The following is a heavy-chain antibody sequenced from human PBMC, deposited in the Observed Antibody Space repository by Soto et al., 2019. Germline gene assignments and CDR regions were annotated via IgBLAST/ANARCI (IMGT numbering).Heavy chain of an antibody. CDR2: ISFDGRNE. D-gene: IGHD2-15*01. CDR1: GFTFRKYG. Sequence: PGGSLRLSCTGSGFTFRKYGMHWVRQTPGKGLERVAVISFDGRNEYYADSVKGRFTISRDNSKNTLWLQMSSLRAEDTAVYYWAKVGPPPYCRGGNSHSTPVYWGQGTLVTVSS. CDR3: AKVGPPPYCRGGNSHSTPVY. J-gene: IGHJ4*02. V-gene: IGHV3-30*18.